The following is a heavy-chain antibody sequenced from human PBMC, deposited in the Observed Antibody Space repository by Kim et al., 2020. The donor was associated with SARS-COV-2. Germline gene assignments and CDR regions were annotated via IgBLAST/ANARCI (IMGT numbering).Heavy chain of an antibody. Sequence: SVKVSCKASGGTFSSYAISWVRQAPGQGLEWMGGIIPIFGTANYAQKFQGRVTITADESTSTAYMELSSLRSEDTAVYYCACPRGYCSSTSCLYYFDYWGQGTLVTVSS. CDR3: ACPRGYCSSTSCLYYFDY. CDR2: IIPIFGTA. J-gene: IGHJ4*02. V-gene: IGHV1-69*13. CDR1: GGTFSSYA. D-gene: IGHD2-2*03.